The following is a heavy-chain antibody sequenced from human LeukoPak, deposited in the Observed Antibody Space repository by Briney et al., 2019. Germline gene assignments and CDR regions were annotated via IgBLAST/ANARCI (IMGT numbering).Heavy chain of an antibody. D-gene: IGHD3-10*01. CDR1: GGSINSYY. Sequence: PSETLSLTCTVSGGSINSYYWGWVRQPAGKGLEWIGRIYPTGTTNYSPSCKSRLTMSLDTSKNQFSLKLRSVTAADTAVFYCXRQGYTASYYFVDYWSQGTLVTVSS. V-gene: IGHV4-4*07. J-gene: IGHJ4*02. CDR2: IYPTGTT. CDR3: XRQGYTASYYFVDY.